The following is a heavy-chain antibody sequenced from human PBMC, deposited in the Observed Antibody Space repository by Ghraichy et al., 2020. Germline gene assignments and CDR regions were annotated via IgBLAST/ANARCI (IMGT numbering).Heavy chain of an antibody. V-gene: IGHV4-38-2*02. CDR3: ARGPWFHHRGMDV. Sequence: SETLSLTCTVSGYSISSGYYWGWIRQPPGKGLEWIGSIYHSGSTYYNPSLKSRVTISVDTSKNQFSLKLSSVTAADTAVYYCARGPWFHHRGMDVWGQGTPVTVSS. J-gene: IGHJ6*02. D-gene: IGHD3-9*01. CDR1: GYSISSGYY. CDR2: IYHSGST.